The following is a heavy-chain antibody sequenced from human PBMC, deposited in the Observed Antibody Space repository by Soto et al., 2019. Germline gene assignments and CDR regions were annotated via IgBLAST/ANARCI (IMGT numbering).Heavy chain of an antibody. V-gene: IGHV3-23*01. J-gene: IGHJ6*02. Sequence: GGSLRLSCAASGFTFSSYAMSWVRQAPGKGLEWVSAISGSGGSTYYADSVKGRFTISRDNSKNTLYLQMNSLRAEDTAVYYCAIGIGFWSGYDYYYGMDVWGQGTTVTVSS. CDR3: AIGIGFWSGYDYYYGMDV. CDR2: ISGSGGST. D-gene: IGHD3-3*01. CDR1: GFTFSSYA.